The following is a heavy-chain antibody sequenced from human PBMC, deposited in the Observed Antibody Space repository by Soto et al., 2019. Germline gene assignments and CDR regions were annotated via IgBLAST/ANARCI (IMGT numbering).Heavy chain of an antibody. CDR1: AGSAGTENY. V-gene: IGHV4-61*03. J-gene: IGHJ4*02. Sequence: ATLTLTCSVSAGSAGTENYWSCLRQSPGKGLEWIGYIYYTGHTAYNPSLKSRVSISLDKSKNRFSLRLNSVTAADTTVYYCGRDKGGSSGWYIAYWGQGLVVTVSS. D-gene: IGHD6-19*01. CDR2: IYYTGHT. CDR3: GRDKGGSSGWYIAY.